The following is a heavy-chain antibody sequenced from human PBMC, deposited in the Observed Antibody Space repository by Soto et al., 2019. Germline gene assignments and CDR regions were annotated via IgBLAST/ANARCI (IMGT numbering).Heavy chain of an antibody. J-gene: IGHJ3*02. CDR2: ISTSGGST. CDR1: GFTFSSSA. CDR3: AKSLLLTDAFDI. D-gene: IGHD2-15*01. V-gene: IGHV3-23*01. Sequence: PGGSLRLSCAASGFTFSSSAMSWVRQAPGKGLEWVSAISTSGGSTYYADSVKGRFTISRDNSKNTLYLQMNSLRAEDTAVYYCAKSLLLTDAFDIWGQGTMVTVSS.